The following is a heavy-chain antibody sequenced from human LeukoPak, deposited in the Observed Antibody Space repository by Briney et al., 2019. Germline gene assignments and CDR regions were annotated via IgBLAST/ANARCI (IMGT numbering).Heavy chain of an antibody. CDR2: INQDVSRV. Sequence: PGGSLRLSCAGSGFSFSRYWMAWVRQAPGKGLEWVASINQDVSRVHYVDSVKGRFTISRDNAKSSLFPQMTSLRVEDTAVYYCARLKDDVTKFDYWGQGTLVTVSS. J-gene: IGHJ4*02. CDR1: GFSFSRYW. V-gene: IGHV3-7*01. D-gene: IGHD2-8*01. CDR3: ARLKDDVTKFDY.